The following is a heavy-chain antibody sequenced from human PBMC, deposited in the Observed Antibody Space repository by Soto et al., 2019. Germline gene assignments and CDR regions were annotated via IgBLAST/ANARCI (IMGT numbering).Heavy chain of an antibody. CDR3: ARDLGKIAAADNYYYYYGMDV. J-gene: IGHJ6*02. V-gene: IGHV4-59*01. CDR1: GGSISSYY. CDR2: IYYSGST. Sequence: SETLSLTCTVSGGSISSYYWSWIRQPPGKGLEWIGYIYYSGSTNYNPSLKSRVTISVDTSKNQFSLKLSSVTAADTAVYYCARDLGKIAAADNYYYYYGMDVWGQGTTVTVSS. D-gene: IGHD6-13*01.